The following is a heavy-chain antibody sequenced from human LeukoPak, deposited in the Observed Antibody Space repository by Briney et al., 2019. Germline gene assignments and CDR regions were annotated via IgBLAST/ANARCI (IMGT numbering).Heavy chain of an antibody. D-gene: IGHD2-21*02. CDR1: GDSLRKSTFY. Sequence: PSETLSLTCTVSGDSLRKSTFYWVWIRQPPGKGLEWIGSIYYSGGADYNPSLQSRVTISVDTSKNEFSLKVRSVAAADTAVYFCARTHCEGDCFSAIRYWGQGTPVTVSS. J-gene: IGHJ4*02. V-gene: IGHV4-39*07. CDR3: ARTHCEGDCFSAIRY. CDR2: IYYSGGA.